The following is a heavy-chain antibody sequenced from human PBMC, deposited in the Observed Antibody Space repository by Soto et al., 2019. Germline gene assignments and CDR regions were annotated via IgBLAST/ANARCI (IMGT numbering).Heavy chain of an antibody. V-gene: IGHV3-23*01. CDR2: ISDSGGST. CDR1: GFTFSIYA. Sequence: GGSLRLSCAASGFTFSIYAMSWVRHAPGKGLEWVSGISDSGGSTYYADSVKGRFTISRDNSKNTLYLQMNSLRAEDTAVYYCAKGTYYYGSAPYYFDYWGQGTLVTVS. CDR3: AKGTYYYGSAPYYFDY. J-gene: IGHJ4*02. D-gene: IGHD3-10*01.